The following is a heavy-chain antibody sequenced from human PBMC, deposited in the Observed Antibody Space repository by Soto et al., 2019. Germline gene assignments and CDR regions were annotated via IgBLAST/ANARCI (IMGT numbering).Heavy chain of an antibody. Sequence: GGSLRLSCAASGFSFNSYGMHWVRQAPGKGLEWVAVISYDGSMKYYADSVKGRFTISRDNSKNTVFLQMDSLRTEDTAVYYCAKEDFRDDYVDYWGQGTLVTVSS. D-gene: IGHD3-3*01. V-gene: IGHV3-30*18. CDR3: AKEDFRDDYVDY. CDR2: ISYDGSMK. CDR1: GFSFNSYG. J-gene: IGHJ4*02.